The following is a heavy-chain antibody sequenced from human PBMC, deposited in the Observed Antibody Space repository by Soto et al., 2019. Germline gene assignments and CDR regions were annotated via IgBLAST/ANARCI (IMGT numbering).Heavy chain of an antibody. D-gene: IGHD3-10*02. CDR3: ARENNVLPGGYFDS. CDR2: VYHSGST. V-gene: IGHV4-30-2*01. J-gene: IGHJ4*02. Sequence: SETLSLTCAVSGGSISSGGYSWSWIRQPPGKGLEWIGYVYHSGSTFYNPSLKSRVTISVDRSKNQFSLKLSSVTAADTAVYYCARENNVLPGGYFDSWGQGTLVTVSS. CDR1: GGSISSGGYS.